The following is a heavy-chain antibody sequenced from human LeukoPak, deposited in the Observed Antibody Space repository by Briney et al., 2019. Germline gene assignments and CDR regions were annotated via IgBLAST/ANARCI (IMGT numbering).Heavy chain of an antibody. D-gene: IGHD3-3*01. V-gene: IGHV1-69*13. J-gene: IGHJ3*02. CDR2: IIPIFGTA. CDR3: ARMYYDFWSGYFGLDDAFDI. Sequence: SVKVSCKASGGTFSSYAISWVRQAPGQGLEWMGGIIPIFGTANYAQKFQGRVTVTADESTSTAYMELSSLRSEDTAVYYCARMYYDFWSGYFGLDDAFDIWGQGTMVTVSS. CDR1: GGTFSSYA.